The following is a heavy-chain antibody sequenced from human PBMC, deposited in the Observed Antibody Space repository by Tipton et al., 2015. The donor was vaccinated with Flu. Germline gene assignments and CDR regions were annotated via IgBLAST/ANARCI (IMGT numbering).Heavy chain of an antibody. Sequence: LRLSCAVYGGSFSGYYWSWIRQPPGKGLEWIGEINHSGSTNYNPSLKSRVTISGDTSKDQFSLKLSSVTAADTAVYYCATHCVGVCSHAFDIWGQGTMVTVSS. CDR2: INHSGST. D-gene: IGHD2-21*02. CDR1: GGSFSGYY. J-gene: IGHJ3*02. CDR3: ATHCVGVCSHAFDI. V-gene: IGHV4-34*01.